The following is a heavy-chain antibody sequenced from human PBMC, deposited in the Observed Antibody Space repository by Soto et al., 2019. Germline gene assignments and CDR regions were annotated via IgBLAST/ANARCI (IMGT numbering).Heavy chain of an antibody. CDR2: ISYDGSNK. D-gene: IGHD3-10*01. J-gene: IGHJ6*02. CDR1: GFTFSSYG. V-gene: IGHV3-30*18. Sequence: GGSLRLSCAASGFTFSSYGMHWVRQAPGKGLEWVAAISYDGSNKYYADSVKGRFTISRDNSKNTLYLQMNSLRAEDTAVYYCAKFASRFGELLLRYYYYGMDVWGQGTTVTVSS. CDR3: AKFASRFGELLLRYYYYGMDV.